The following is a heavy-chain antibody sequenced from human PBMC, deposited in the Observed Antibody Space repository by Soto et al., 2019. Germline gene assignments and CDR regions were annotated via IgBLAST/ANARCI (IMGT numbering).Heavy chain of an antibody. J-gene: IGHJ5*02. CDR1: GGTFSSYA. CDR2: IIPIFCTA. CDR3: ARDRDFWSGEGSVGP. V-gene: IGHV1-69*01. D-gene: IGHD3-3*01. Sequence: QVQLVQSGAEVKKPGSSVKVSCKASGGTFSSYAISWVRQAPGQGPEWMGGIIPIFCTANYAQKFQGRVTITADESTSTAYMELSSLRSEDTAVYYCARDRDFWSGEGSVGPWGQGTLVTVSS.